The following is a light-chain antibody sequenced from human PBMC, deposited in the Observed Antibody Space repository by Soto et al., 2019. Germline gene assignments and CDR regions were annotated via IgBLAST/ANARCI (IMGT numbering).Light chain of an antibody. V-gene: IGKV3-20*01. J-gene: IGKJ4*01. CDR3: QPYGYLVT. CDR1: QSITNNY. CDR2: GAS. Sequence: EIVLTQSPGTLSLSPGERATLSCRASQSITNNYLAWYQQKPGRAHRLLIYGASSRATGIPDRFSGSGSGTDFTLTISRLEPEDFAMYYCQPYGYLVTFGGGTKVEIK.